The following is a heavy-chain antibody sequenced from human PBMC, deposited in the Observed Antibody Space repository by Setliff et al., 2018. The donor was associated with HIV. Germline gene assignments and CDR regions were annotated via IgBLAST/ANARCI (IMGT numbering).Heavy chain of an antibody. Sequence: SETLSLTCTVSGGSISSSSYYWGWIRQPPGKGLEWIATIYYSGSTNYNPSLKSRVTISVDASKNQFSLRLSSVTAADTAVYYCARGFLRSRRRWFDPWGQGTLVTVSS. CDR3: ARGFLRSRRRWFDP. CDR1: GGSISSSSYY. CDR2: IYYSGST. D-gene: IGHD4-17*01. J-gene: IGHJ5*02. V-gene: IGHV4-39*07.